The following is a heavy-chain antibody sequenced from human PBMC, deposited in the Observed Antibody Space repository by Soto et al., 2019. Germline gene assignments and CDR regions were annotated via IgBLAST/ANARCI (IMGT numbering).Heavy chain of an antibody. CDR2: IYHGST. D-gene: IGHD2-21*01. Sequence: QLQLQEPGSGLVKPSQTLSLTCAVSGGSISSSGYSWRWIRQPPGKGLEWIGYIYHGSTYYNPSLTSRVTISVDRSKNQFSLKLSSVTAADTAVYYCARGSVVAIDYWGQGTLVTVSS. CDR3: ARGSVVAIDY. V-gene: IGHV4-30-2*01. J-gene: IGHJ4*02. CDR1: GGSISSSGYS.